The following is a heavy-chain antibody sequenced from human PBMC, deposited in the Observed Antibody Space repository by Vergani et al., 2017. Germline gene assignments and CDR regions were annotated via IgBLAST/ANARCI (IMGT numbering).Heavy chain of an antibody. CDR2: ISSSGSTI. V-gene: IGHV3-48*03. CDR3: ARGAAPDYYYYGMDV. J-gene: IGHJ6*02. CDR1: GFTFSSYE. D-gene: IGHD6-25*01. Sequence: EVQLVESGGGLVQPGGSLRLSCAASGFTFSSYEMNWVRQAPGKGLEWVSYISSSGSTIYYADSVKGRFTISRDNAKNSLYLQMNSLRAEDTAVYYCARGAAPDYYYYGMDVWGQGTTVTVSS.